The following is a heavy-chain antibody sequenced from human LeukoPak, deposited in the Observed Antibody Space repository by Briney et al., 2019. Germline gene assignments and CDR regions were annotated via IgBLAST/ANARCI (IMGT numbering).Heavy chain of an antibody. CDR1: GYTFTSYA. CDR3: ARRTAYGDSLFDY. D-gene: IGHD4-17*01. Sequence: GASVKVSCKASGYTFTSYAMHWVRQAPGQRLEWMGWINAGNGNTKYSQKFQGRVTITRDTSASTAYMELSSLRSEDTAVYYCARRTAYGDSLFDYWGQGTLVTVSS. J-gene: IGHJ4*02. V-gene: IGHV1-3*01. CDR2: INAGNGNT.